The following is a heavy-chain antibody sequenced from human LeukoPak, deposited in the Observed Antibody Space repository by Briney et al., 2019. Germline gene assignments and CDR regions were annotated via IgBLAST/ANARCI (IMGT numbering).Heavy chain of an antibody. J-gene: IGHJ4*02. CDR3: AKRPTGTASDHFDY. V-gene: IGHV3-23*01. CDR2: INGRGDDT. D-gene: IGHD4-17*01. Sequence: GESLRLSCAASGLTFTSYAMSWVRQAPGKGLQWVSTINGRGDDTHYADSVKDRFSISRDNSKNTLYLHMNSLRAEDTAVYYCAKRPTGTASDHFDYWGQGTLVTVSS. CDR1: GLTFTSYA.